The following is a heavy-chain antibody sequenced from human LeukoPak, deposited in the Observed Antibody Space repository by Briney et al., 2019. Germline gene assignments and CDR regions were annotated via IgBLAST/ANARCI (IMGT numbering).Heavy chain of an antibody. Sequence: SETLSLTCTVSGGSISGADYYCDWIRQSPGKGLEWIGTIGSSGHTYRNPSLKNRVTMSVDTSKNQFSLKLSWMGAADTSVCYCARRKVYKVYFDYWGRGTLVTVSS. CDR2: IGSSGHT. CDR3: ARRKVYKVYFDY. D-gene: IGHD5-24*01. V-gene: IGHV4-39*01. CDR1: GGSISGADYY. J-gene: IGHJ4*02.